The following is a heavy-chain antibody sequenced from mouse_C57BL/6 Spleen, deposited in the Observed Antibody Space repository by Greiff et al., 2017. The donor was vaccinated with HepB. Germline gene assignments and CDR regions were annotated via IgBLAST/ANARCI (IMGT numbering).Heavy chain of an antibody. J-gene: IGHJ2*01. CDR3: ARVWDVGYFDY. D-gene: IGHD4-1*01. CDR1: GYSITSGYY. CDR2: ISYDGSN. Sequence: DVQLQESGPGLVKPSQSLSLTCSVTGYSITSGYYWNWIRQFPGNKLEWMGYISYDGSNNYNPSLKNRLSITRDTSKNQFFLKLNSVTTEDTATYYCARVWDVGYFDYWGQGTTLTVSS. V-gene: IGHV3-6*01.